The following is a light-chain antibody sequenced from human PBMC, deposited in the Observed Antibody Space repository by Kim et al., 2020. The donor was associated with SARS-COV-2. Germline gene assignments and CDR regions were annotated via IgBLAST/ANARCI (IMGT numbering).Light chain of an antibody. CDR2: HTT. V-gene: IGLV7-46*01. J-gene: IGLJ2*01. CDR3: RLFYSGAWL. Sequence: PGETVTRTCGSSTGAGASGPYSYGIQQKPGQAPRSLIYHTTNRHSWTPARFSGALLGGKAALTLSGAQPEDEAEYYCRLFYSGAWLFGGGTQRTVL. CDR1: TGAGASGPY.